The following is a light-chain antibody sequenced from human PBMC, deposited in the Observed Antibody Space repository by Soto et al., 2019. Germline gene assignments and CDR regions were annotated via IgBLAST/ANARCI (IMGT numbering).Light chain of an antibody. V-gene: IGKV3-20*01. Sequence: EIVLTQSPVTLSLSPGERATLSCRASQSVSSNHLAWYQQRPGQAPRLLIYGASSRATGIPDRFSGGGSETDFTLTISRLESEDSAVYYCQQYGISPFTFGGGTKVDIK. CDR3: QQYGISPFT. CDR2: GAS. J-gene: IGKJ4*01. CDR1: QSVSSNH.